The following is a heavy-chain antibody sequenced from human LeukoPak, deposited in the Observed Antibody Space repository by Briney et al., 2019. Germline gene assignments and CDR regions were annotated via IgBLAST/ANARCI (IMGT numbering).Heavy chain of an antibody. CDR3: ARSGSGSSQVSYYYYYYMDV. J-gene: IGHJ6*03. CDR2: INPNSGGT. CDR1: GYTFTGYY. Sequence: GASVKVSCKASGYTFTGYYMHWVRQAPGQGLEWMGWINPNSGGTNYAQKFQGRVTMTRDTSISTAYMELSRLRSDDTAVYYCARSGSGSSQVSYYYYYYMDVWGKGTTVTISS. V-gene: IGHV1-2*02. D-gene: IGHD1-26*01.